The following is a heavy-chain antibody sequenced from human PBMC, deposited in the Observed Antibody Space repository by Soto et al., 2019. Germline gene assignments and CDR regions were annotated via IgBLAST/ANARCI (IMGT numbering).Heavy chain of an antibody. CDR2: MSGDGNTI. D-gene: IGHD1-1*01. Sequence: GGSLRLSCAASGFTFSNYFMHWVRQVPGEGLVWVSRMSGDGNTISYADSVKGRFTISRDNAKNTLYLQMNSLRVEDTAVYYCARTYVPGIAGFDPWGQGTLVTVSS. J-gene: IGHJ5*02. CDR1: GFTFSNYF. V-gene: IGHV3-74*01. CDR3: ARTYVPGIAGFDP.